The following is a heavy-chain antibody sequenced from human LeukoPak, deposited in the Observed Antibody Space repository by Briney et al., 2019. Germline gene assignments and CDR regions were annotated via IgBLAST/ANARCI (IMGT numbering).Heavy chain of an antibody. CDR2: ISYDGRNK. D-gene: IGHD6-6*01. CDR1: GFTLSSYA. CDR3: ARESPDASIAARLMNYYFDY. J-gene: IGHJ4*02. Sequence: PGGSLRLSCAASGFTLSSYAMHWVRQAPGKGLEWVAVISYDGRNKYYADSVKGRFTISRDNSKNTLYLQMNSLRAEDTAVYYCARESPDASIAARLMNYYFDYWGQGTLVTVSS. V-gene: IGHV3-30*04.